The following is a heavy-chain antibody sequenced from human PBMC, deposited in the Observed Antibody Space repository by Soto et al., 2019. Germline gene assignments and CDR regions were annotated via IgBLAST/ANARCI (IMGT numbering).Heavy chain of an antibody. CDR2: INHSGST. CDR1: GGSFSGYY. Sequence: SETLSLTCAVDGGSFSGYYWSWIRQPPGKGLEWIGEINHSGSTNYNPSLKSRVTISVDTSKNQFSLKLSSVTAADTAVYYCARVSGTTTSPFDYWGQGTLVTVSS. CDR3: ARVSGTTTSPFDY. D-gene: IGHD1-1*01. J-gene: IGHJ4*02. V-gene: IGHV4-34*01.